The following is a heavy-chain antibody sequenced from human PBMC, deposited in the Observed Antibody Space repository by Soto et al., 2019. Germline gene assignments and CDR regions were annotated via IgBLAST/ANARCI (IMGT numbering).Heavy chain of an antibody. CDR1: GGSFSNYG. Sequence: QGQLVQSGAEVRYPGSSVKVSCRASGGSFSNYGISWVRQAPGPGLEWMGGIVPMFDTTSYAQKFQDRVTITADDTTDTAYMELSRLKSEDTAVYYCSRGKWELLLNMPDSFDIWGQGTSVTISS. V-gene: IGHV1-69*01. D-gene: IGHD1-26*01. CDR3: SRGKWELLLNMPDSFDI. J-gene: IGHJ3*02. CDR2: IVPMFDTT.